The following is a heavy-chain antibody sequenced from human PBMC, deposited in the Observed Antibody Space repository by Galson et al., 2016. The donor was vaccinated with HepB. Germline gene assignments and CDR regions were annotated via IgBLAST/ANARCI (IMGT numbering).Heavy chain of an antibody. Sequence: SETLSLTCTVSGGSISSYYWTWIRQPPGKGLEWIGYIYYSGSTNYNPSLKSRVTISVDTSKNQFSLKLSSVTAADTAVYYCARSEGGDNWFDPWGQGTLVTVSS. CDR2: IYYSGST. V-gene: IGHV4-59*01. J-gene: IGHJ5*02. CDR1: GGSISSYY. CDR3: ARSEGGDNWFDP.